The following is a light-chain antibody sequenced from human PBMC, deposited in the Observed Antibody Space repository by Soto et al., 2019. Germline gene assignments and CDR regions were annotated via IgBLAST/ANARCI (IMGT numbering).Light chain of an antibody. Sequence: EIVLTQSPGTLSLSPGERVTLSCRASQSVSSSHLAWYQQKPGQAPRLLIYGASSRATGISDRFSGSGSGTDFTLTVSRLEPEDFAVYYCQQYGSSLSIIFGQGTRLENK. CDR3: QQYGSSLSII. J-gene: IGKJ5*01. V-gene: IGKV3-20*01. CDR2: GAS. CDR1: QSVSSSH.